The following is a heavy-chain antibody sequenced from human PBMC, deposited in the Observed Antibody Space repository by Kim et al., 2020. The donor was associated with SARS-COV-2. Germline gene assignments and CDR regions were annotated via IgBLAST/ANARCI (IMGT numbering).Heavy chain of an antibody. Sequence: SETLSLTCTVSGGPISSYYWSWIRQPPGKGLEWIGYIYYSGSTNYNPSLKSRVTISVDTSKNQFSLKLSSVTAADTAVYYCARSPTLRYFDLRWHYYYG. CDR3: ARSPTLRYFDLRWHYYYG. CDR2: IYYSGST. CDR1: GGPISSYY. V-gene: IGHV4-59*01. D-gene: IGHD3-9*01. J-gene: IGHJ6*01.